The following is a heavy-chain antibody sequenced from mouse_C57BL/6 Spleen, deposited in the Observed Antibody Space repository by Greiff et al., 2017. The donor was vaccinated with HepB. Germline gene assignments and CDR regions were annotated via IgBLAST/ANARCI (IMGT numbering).Heavy chain of an antibody. V-gene: IGHV1-53*01. CDR3: ARWGMTWYFDV. J-gene: IGHJ1*03. CDR1: GYTFTSYW. CDR2: INPSNGGT. Sequence: QVQLQQPGTELVKPGASVKLSCKASGYTFTSYWMHWVKQRPGQGLEWIGNINPSNGGTNYNEKFKSKATLTVDKSSSTAYMQLSSLTSEDTAVCDCARWGMTWYFDVWGTGTTVTVSS.